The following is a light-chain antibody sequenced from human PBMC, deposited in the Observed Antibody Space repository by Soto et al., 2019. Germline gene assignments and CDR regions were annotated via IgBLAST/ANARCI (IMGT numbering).Light chain of an antibody. V-gene: IGLV2-14*01. Sequence: QSALTQPASVSGSPGQSITISCTGTSSDVGGYDYVSWYQQHPGKAPKLMIYEVSNRPSGVSNRFSGSKSGNTAALTISGLQAEDEADYYCSAQTTSSTLRYVFGTGTKVTVL. CDR2: EVS. CDR3: SAQTTSSTLRYV. CDR1: SSDVGGYDY. J-gene: IGLJ1*01.